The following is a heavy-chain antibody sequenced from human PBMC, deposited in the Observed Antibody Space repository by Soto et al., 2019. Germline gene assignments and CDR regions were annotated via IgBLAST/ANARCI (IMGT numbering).Heavy chain of an antibody. CDR2: IWYDGSNK. CDR3: ARVGDCGGDCYIMDV. J-gene: IGHJ6*02. V-gene: IGHV3-33*01. Sequence: QVQLVESGGGVVQPGRSLRLSCAASGFTFSSYGMHWVRQAPGKGLAWVAVIWYDGSNKYYADSVKGRFTISRDNSKNTLYLQMNSLRAEDTDVYYCARVGDCGGDCYIMDVWGQGTTVTVSS. D-gene: IGHD2-21*01. CDR1: GFTFSSYG.